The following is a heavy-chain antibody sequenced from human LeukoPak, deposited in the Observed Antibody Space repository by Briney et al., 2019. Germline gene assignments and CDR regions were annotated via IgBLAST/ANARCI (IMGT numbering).Heavy chain of an antibody. D-gene: IGHD3-3*01. CDR1: GYSISSGYY. CDR2: IYHSGST. V-gene: IGHV4-38-2*02. J-gene: IGHJ4*02. CDR3: ARRYYDFWSGYPTYFDY. Sequence: PSETLSLTCTVSGYSISSGYYWGWIRQPPGKGLEWIGSIYHSGSTYYNPSLKSRVTISVDTSKNQFSLKLSSVTAADTAVYYCARRYYDFWSGYPTYFDYWGQGTLVTVSS.